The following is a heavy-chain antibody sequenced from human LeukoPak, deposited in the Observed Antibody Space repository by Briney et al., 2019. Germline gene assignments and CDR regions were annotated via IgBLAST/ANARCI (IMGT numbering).Heavy chain of an antibody. J-gene: IGHJ4*02. CDR2: IYTSGST. D-gene: IGHD2-21*02. V-gene: IGHV4-4*07. CDR1: GGSSNSNF. Sequence: SETLSLTCTVSGGSSNSNFWSWVRQPAGKGLEWIGRIYTSGSTNYNPSLKSRVTMSVDTSKNQFSLRLSSVTAADTAVYYCARDDPLRVTATLDYWGQGPLVTVSS. CDR3: ARDDPLRVTATLDY.